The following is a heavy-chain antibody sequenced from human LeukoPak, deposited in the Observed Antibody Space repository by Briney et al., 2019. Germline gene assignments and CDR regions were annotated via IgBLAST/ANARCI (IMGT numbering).Heavy chain of an antibody. CDR1: GYTFTSYG. D-gene: IGHD2-21*01. CDR3: ARVSNCGGDCYSGPFDY. J-gene: IGHJ4*02. Sequence: ASVKVSCKASGYTFTSYGTSWVRQAPGQGLEWMGWISAYNGNTNYAQKLQGRVTMTTDTSTSTAYMELRSLRSDDTAVYYCARVSNCGGDCYSGPFDYWGQGTLVTVSS. CDR2: ISAYNGNT. V-gene: IGHV1-18*01.